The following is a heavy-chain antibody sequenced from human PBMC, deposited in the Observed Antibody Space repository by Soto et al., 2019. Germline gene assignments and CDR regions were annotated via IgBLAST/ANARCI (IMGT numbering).Heavy chain of an antibody. CDR3: ARANIAVADRTLDY. CDR1: GGSISSGGYY. V-gene: IGHV4-31*03. Sequence: SETLSLTCTVSGGSISSGGYYWSWIRQHPGKGLEWIGYIYYSGSTYYNPSLKSRVTISVDTSKNQFSLKLSSVTAADTAVYYCARANIAVADRTLDYWGQGTLVTVSS. CDR2: IYYSGST. D-gene: IGHD6-19*01. J-gene: IGHJ4*02.